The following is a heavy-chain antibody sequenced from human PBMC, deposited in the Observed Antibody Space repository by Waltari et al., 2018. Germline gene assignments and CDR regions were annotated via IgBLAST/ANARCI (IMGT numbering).Heavy chain of an antibody. Sequence: QLQLQESGPGLVKPSETLSLPCSVSGDSLSSSNSYWGWIRQPPGKGLEWIASVYYSGTTYYNPSLKSRVTISADTSRNQFYLRLTSVTATDTAAYYCARSSAGMPRWLGDYWGQGILVTVSS. V-gene: IGHV4-39*01. CDR2: VYYSGTT. D-gene: IGHD5-12*01. CDR3: ARSSAGMPRWLGDY. J-gene: IGHJ4*02. CDR1: GDSLSSSNSY.